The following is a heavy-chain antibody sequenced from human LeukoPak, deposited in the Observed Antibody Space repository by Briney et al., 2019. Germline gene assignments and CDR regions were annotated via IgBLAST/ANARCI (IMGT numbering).Heavy chain of an antibody. CDR2: IGLASGAR. CDR1: GFTFSDYS. J-gene: IGHJ4*02. D-gene: IGHD5-18*01. V-gene: IGHV3-48*04. Sequence: PGGSLRLSCAASGFTFSDYSMNWVRQAPGKGLEWLSYIGLASGARYYADSVKGRFSISSDNAKNSLSLQMNSLRADDTAVYYCARDHNYAFVYWGQGILVTVSS. CDR3: ARDHNYAFVY.